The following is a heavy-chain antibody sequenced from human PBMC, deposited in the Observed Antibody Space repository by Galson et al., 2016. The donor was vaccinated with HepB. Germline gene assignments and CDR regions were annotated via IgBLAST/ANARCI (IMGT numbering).Heavy chain of an antibody. CDR2: IVFGSGNT. J-gene: IGHJ4*02. D-gene: IGHD1-26*01. CDR1: GFNFGSKA. V-gene: IGHV1-58*02. CDR3: AMDRLGGLGY. Sequence: SVKVSCKASGFNFGSKAIHWVRQARGQHLEWIGWIVFGSGNTNFAQDLQERVTFARDISTNTVHMDLGGLTSDDTAVYYCAMDRLGGLGYWGQGTQVTVS.